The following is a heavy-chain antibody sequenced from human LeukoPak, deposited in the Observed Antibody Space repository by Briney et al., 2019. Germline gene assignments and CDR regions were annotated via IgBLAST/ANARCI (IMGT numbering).Heavy chain of an antibody. CDR2: IIPILGIT. CDR1: GGTFSNYT. J-gene: IGHJ4*02. D-gene: IGHD3-3*01. Sequence: ASVKVSCKASGGTFSNYTISWVRQAPGQGLEWMGRIIPILGITNYAQKFQDRVTITADKSTSTAYMELSSLRSDDTAVYYCARGDLPGPYYAFWSGILRQTDKLHAIPYFFDYWGRGTLVTVPS. V-gene: IGHV1-69*02. CDR3: ARGDLPGPYYAFWSGILRQTDKLHAIPYFFDY.